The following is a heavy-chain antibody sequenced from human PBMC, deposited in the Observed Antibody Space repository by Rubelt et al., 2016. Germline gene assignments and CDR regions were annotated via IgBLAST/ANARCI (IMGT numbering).Heavy chain of an antibody. Sequence: QVQLVESGGGVVQPGRSLRLSCAASGFSFSSYGMHWVRQAPGKGPEWVSVTYSGGSKNYADSVKCRFTISRDNAKNTLYLQMNSLRAEDTAVYYCARLDSSGYYFDYWGQGTLVTVSS. CDR2: TYSGGSK. V-gene: IGHV3-NL1*01. CDR3: ARLDSSGYYFDY. J-gene: IGHJ4*02. D-gene: IGHD3-22*01. CDR1: GFSFSSYG.